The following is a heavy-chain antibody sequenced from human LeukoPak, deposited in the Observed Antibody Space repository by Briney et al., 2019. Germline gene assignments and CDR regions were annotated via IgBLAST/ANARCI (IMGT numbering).Heavy chain of an antibody. J-gene: IGHJ4*02. V-gene: IGHV3-7*03. Sequence: GGSLRLSCAASGFIFTNYFMSWVRQAPGKGLEWVASIKHDGSEKYYVDSVRGRFTISRDNTMNSLYLQMSSLRSEDTAVYYCATDDGYNQFDYWGQGTLVTVSS. CDR2: IKHDGSEK. CDR1: GFIFTNYF. CDR3: ATDDGYNQFDY. D-gene: IGHD5-24*01.